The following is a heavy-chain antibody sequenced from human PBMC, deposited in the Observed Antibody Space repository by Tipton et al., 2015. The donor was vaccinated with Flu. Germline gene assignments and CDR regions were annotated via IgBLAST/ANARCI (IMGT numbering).Heavy chain of an antibody. Sequence: SLRLSCAASGFTFDDYAMHWVRQAPGKGLEWVSGISWNSGSIGYADSVKGRFTISRDNAKNSLYLQMNSLRAEDTALYYCAKGHVLRFLEWPVDYWGQGTLVTVSS. J-gene: IGHJ4*02. D-gene: IGHD3-3*01. CDR3: AKGHVLRFLEWPVDY. CDR2: ISWNSGSI. V-gene: IGHV3-9*01. CDR1: GFTFDDYA.